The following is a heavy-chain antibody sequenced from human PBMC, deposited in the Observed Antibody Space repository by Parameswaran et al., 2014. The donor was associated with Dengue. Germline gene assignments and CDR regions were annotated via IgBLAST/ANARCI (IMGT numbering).Heavy chain of an antibody. CDR3: ASRIAVAGLDAFDI. V-gene: IGHV3-21*01. D-gene: IGHD6-19*01. Sequence: WIRQPPGKGLEWVSSISSSSSYIYYADSVKGRFTISRDNAKNSLYLQMNSLRAEDTAVYYCASRIAVAGLDAFDIW. J-gene: IGHJ3*02. CDR2: ISSSSSYI.